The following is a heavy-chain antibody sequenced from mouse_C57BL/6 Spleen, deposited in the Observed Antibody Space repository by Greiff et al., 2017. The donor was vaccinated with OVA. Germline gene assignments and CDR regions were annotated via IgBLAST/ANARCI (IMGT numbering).Heavy chain of an antibody. CDR2: IHPNSGST. CDR3: AYGGPYYYGSTYFDY. Sequence: QVQLKQPGAELVKPGASVKLSCKASGYTFTSYWMHWVKQRPGQGLEWIGMIHPNSGSTNYNEKFKSKATLTVDKSSSTAYMQLSSLTSEDSAVYYCAYGGPYYYGSTYFDYWGQGTTLTVSS. J-gene: IGHJ2*01. V-gene: IGHV1-64*01. CDR1: GYTFTSYW. D-gene: IGHD1-1*01.